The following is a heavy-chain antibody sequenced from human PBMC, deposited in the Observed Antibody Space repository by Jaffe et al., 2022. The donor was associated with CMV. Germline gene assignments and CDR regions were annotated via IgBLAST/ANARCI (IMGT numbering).Heavy chain of an antibody. Sequence: QVQLQESGPGLVKPSETLSLTCTVSGGSISSYYWSWIRQPPGKGLEWIGYIYYSGSTNYNPSLKSRVTISVDTSKNQFSLKLSSVTAADTAVYYCARVRGDGYNIAFDPWGQGTLVTVSS. J-gene: IGHJ5*02. CDR1: GGSISSYY. CDR3: ARVRGDGYNIAFDP. CDR2: IYYSGST. V-gene: IGHV4-59*01. D-gene: IGHD3-10*01.